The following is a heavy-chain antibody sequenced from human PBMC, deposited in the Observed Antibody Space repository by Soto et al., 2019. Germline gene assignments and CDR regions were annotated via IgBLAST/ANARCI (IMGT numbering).Heavy chain of an antibody. CDR3: ARDIIDIVVVPAAIMVYYYGMDV. CDR1: VFTFSSYG. Sequence: PRLSFAASVFTFSSYGMHWVRQAPGNGLGWVAVIWYDGSNKYYADSVKGRFTISRDNSKNTLYLQMNSLRAEDTAVYYCARDIIDIVVVPAAIMVYYYGMDVWGQGTTVTVSS. D-gene: IGHD2-2*02. J-gene: IGHJ6*02. V-gene: IGHV3-33*01. CDR2: IWYDGSNK.